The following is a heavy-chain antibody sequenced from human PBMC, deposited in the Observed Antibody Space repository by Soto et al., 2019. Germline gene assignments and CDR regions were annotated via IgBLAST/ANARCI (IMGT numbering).Heavy chain of an antibody. J-gene: IGHJ6*02. CDR3: ASPAAGTGSYYYGMDV. CDR2: IIPIFGTA. Sequence: QVQLVQSGAEVKKPGSSVKVSCKASGGTFSSYAISWVRQAPGQGLEWMGGIIPIFGTANYAQKFQGRVTIAADESRSTAYMELSSLRSDDTAVYYCASPAAGTGSYYYGMDVWGQGTTVTVSS. D-gene: IGHD6-13*01. V-gene: IGHV1-69*12. CDR1: GGTFSSYA.